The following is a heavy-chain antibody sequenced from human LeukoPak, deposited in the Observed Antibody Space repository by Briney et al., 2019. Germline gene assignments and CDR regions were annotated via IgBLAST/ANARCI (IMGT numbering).Heavy chain of an antibody. CDR3: ARDGDESSTSCLDY. D-gene: IGHD2-2*01. CDR1: GFTFSSYA. CDR2: ISYDGSNK. J-gene: IGHJ4*02. V-gene: IGHV3-30-3*01. Sequence: GRSLRLSCAASGFTFSSYAMHWVRQAPGKGLEWVAVISYDGSNKYYADSVKGRFTISRDNSKNTLYLQMNSLRAEDTAVYYCARDGDESSTSCLDYWGQGTLVTVSS.